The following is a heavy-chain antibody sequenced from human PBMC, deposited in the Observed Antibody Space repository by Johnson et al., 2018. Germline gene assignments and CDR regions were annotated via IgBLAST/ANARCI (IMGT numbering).Heavy chain of an antibody. J-gene: IGHJ5*01. CDR1: GFTFSSYS. V-gene: IGHV3-74*02. CDR2: INSDGSST. Sequence: VQLVESGGGLVKPGGSLRLSCAASGFTFSSYSMNWVRQAPGKGLVWVSRINSDGSSTYYADSVKGRFTISRDNAKHTLYLQMNSLRLEDTAMYYGASLFIVPRVHWFDPWGQGTTVTVSS. CDR3: ASLFIVPRVHWFDP. D-gene: IGHD2-2*01.